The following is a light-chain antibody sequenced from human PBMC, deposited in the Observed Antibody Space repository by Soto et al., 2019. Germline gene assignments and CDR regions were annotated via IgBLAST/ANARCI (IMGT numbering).Light chain of an antibody. CDR2: SAS. CDR3: QQLSRYPLT. V-gene: IGKV1-9*01. J-gene: IGKJ4*01. Sequence: IQLTHCPSVLSASVGDTVTITCRASQALSNYLAWYQQKPGKAPDLLIYSASTLQSGVPSRFSGSGSETEFSLTISALQPDDFATYYCQQLSRYPLTFGGGTKVDIK. CDR1: QALSNY.